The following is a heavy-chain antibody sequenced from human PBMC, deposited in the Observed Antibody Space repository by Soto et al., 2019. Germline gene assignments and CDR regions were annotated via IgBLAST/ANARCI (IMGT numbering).Heavy chain of an antibody. CDR3: ARPRSGSFYVSLDYYGMDV. CDR2: IDPSDSYR. CDR1: GDSFSTYW. V-gene: IGHV5-10-1*01. J-gene: IGHJ6*02. D-gene: IGHD1-26*01. Sequence: GGSLRLSCKGSGDSFSTYWISWVRQMPGKGLEWMGRIDPSDSYRKYSPSFQGHVTISADKSISTAYLQWSSLKASDTAMYYCARPRSGSFYVSLDYYGMDVWGQGTTVTVSS.